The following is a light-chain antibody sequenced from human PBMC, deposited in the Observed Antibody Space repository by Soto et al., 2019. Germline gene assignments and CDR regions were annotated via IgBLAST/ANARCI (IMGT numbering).Light chain of an antibody. CDR1: QSVAGY. J-gene: IGKJ2*01. CDR2: DTS. V-gene: IGKV3-11*01. Sequence: ELVLTQSPATLSLSPGERATLSCRASQSVAGYLAWYQQKPGQGPRLLIYDTSNRATGAPPRFSGSGSGTDFTLTIGSLETEDFAIYYCQHRSNWRMYTFGQGTKLEIK. CDR3: QHRSNWRMYT.